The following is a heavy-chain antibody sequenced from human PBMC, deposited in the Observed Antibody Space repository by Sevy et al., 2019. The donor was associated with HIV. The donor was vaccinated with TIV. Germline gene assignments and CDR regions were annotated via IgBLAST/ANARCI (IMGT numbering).Heavy chain of an antibody. J-gene: IGHJ4*02. V-gene: IGHV3-7*03. Sequence: GGSLRLSCAASGFTFNNYWMTWVRQAPGKGLEWVANIKQDGSDKYYMECVKGRLNISRDNTKNSRYLQLNGLRAEDTAVYYCARSWDYWGQMGYWGQGTLVTVSS. D-gene: IGHD7-27*01. CDR2: IKQDGSDK. CDR1: GFTFNNYW. CDR3: ARSWDYWGQMGY.